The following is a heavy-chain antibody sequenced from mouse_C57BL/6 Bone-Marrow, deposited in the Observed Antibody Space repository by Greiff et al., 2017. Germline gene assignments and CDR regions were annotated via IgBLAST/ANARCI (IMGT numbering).Heavy chain of an antibody. CDR3: ARSGDDYDYAMDY. CDR1: GYTFTDYE. D-gene: IGHD2-4*01. Sequence: VQLQQSGAELVRPGASVKLSCKASGYTFTDYEMHCVKQTPVHGLEWIGAIDPETCGTAYNQKFKGKATLTVDTSSSTAYMQLSSLTSEDSAVYYGARSGDDYDYAMDYWGQGTSVTVSS. CDR2: IDPETCGT. J-gene: IGHJ4*01. V-gene: IGHV1-23*01.